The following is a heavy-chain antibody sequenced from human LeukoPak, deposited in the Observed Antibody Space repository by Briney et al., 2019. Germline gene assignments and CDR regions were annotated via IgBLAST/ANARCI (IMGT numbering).Heavy chain of an antibody. J-gene: IGHJ2*01. D-gene: IGHD3-22*01. Sequence: SETLSLTCTVSGGSISSSSYYWGWIRQPPGKGLEWIGSIYYSGSTYYNPSLKSRVTISVDTSKNQFSLKLSSVTAADTAVYYCARATYYYDSSGYYVWYFDLWGRGTLVTVSS. V-gene: IGHV4-39*07. CDR3: ARATYYYDSSGYYVWYFDL. CDR2: IYYSGST. CDR1: GGSISSSSYY.